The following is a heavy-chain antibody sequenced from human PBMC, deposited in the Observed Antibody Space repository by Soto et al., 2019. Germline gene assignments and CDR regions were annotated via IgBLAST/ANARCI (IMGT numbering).Heavy chain of an antibody. CDR3: ARDLGGKGGTSDAFDI. J-gene: IGHJ3*02. V-gene: IGHV1-69*08. CDR1: GGTFSSYT. Sequence: QVQLVQSGAEVKKPGSSVKVSCKASGGTFSSYTIGWVRQAPGQGLEWMGRIIPILGIANYAQKFQGRVTITADKSTSTAYMELSSLRSEDTAVYYCARDLGGKGGTSDAFDIWGQGTMVTVSS. CDR2: IIPILGIA. D-gene: IGHD2-15*01.